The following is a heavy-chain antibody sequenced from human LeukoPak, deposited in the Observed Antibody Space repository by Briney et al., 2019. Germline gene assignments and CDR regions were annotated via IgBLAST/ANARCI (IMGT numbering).Heavy chain of an antibody. Sequence: ASETLSLTCAVYGGSFSGYYWSWTRQPPGKGLEWIGEINHSGSTNYNPSLKSRVTISVDTSKNQFSLKLSSVTAADTAVYYCAREDSSGWTDYFDYWGQGTLVTVSS. CDR3: AREDSSGWTDYFDY. CDR2: INHSGST. V-gene: IGHV4-34*01. D-gene: IGHD6-19*01. CDR1: GGSFSGYY. J-gene: IGHJ4*02.